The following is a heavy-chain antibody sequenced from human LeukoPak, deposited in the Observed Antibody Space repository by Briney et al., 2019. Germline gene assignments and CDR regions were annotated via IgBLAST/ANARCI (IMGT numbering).Heavy chain of an antibody. J-gene: IGHJ4*02. Sequence: PSETLSLTCTVSGGSISSGGYYWSWIRQHPGKGLEWIGYIYYSGSTYYNPSLKSRVTISVDTSKNQFSLKLSSVTAADTAVYYCARGPYDSSGYYRFDYWGQGALVTVSS. V-gene: IGHV4-31*03. CDR3: ARGPYDSSGYYRFDY. CDR1: GGSISSGGYY. D-gene: IGHD3-22*01. CDR2: IYYSGST.